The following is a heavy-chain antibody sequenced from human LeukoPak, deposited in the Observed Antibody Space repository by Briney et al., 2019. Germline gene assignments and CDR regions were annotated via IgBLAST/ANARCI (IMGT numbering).Heavy chain of an antibody. CDR3: AKKYYDILTGSNNWFGP. V-gene: IGHV3-23*01. CDR2: ISGSGGST. D-gene: IGHD3-9*01. Sequence: GGSLRLSCAASGFTFSGYAMSWVRQAPGKGLEWVSTISGSGGSTYYADSVKGRFTISRDNSKNTLYMQMNSLRADDTGAYYCAKKYYDILTGSNNWFGPWGQGTLVTVSS. J-gene: IGHJ5*02. CDR1: GFTFSGYA.